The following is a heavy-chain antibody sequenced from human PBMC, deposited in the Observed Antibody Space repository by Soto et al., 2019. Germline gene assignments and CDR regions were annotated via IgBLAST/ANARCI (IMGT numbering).Heavy chain of an antibody. Sequence: QVQLVESGGGVVQPGRSLRLSCAASGFTFSSYAMHWVRQAPGKGLEWVAVISYDGSNKYYADSVKGRFTISRDNSKNTLYLQMNSLRAEDTGVYYCVRDLWFGELLVEYYYYGMDVWGQGTTVTVSS. J-gene: IGHJ6*02. D-gene: IGHD3-10*01. CDR2: ISYDGSNK. V-gene: IGHV3-30-3*01. CDR1: GFTFSSYA. CDR3: VRDLWFGELLVEYYYYGMDV.